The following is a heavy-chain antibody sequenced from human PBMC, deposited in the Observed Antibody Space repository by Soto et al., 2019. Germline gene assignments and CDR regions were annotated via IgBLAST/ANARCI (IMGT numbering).Heavy chain of an antibody. CDR3: ARLQYYYDSSGYYKKYYFDY. CDR2: ISAYNGNT. CDR1: GYTFTSYG. Sequence: ASVKVSCKASGYTFTSYGISWVRQAPGQGLEWMGWISAYNGNTNYAQKLQGRVTMTTDTSTSTAYMGLRSLRSDDTAVYYCARLQYYYDSSGYYKKYYFDYWGQGTLVTVSS. J-gene: IGHJ4*02. D-gene: IGHD3-22*01. V-gene: IGHV1-18*04.